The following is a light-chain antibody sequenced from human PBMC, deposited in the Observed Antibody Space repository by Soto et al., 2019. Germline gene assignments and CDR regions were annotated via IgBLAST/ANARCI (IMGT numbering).Light chain of an antibody. V-gene: IGLV4-60*02. CDR3: ETWDSNIWV. J-gene: IGLJ3*02. CDR1: SGHSSYI. Sequence: QPVLTQSSSASASLGSSVKLTCTLSSGHSSYIIAWHQQQPWKAPRYLMKLEGSGSYNKGSGVPDRFSGSSSGADRYLTISNLQFEDEADYYCETWDSNIWVFGGGTKLTVL. CDR2: LEGSGSY.